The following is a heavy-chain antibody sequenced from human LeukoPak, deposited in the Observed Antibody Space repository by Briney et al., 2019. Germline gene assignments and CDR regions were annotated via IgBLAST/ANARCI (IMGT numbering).Heavy chain of an antibody. D-gene: IGHD1-1*01. CDR3: ARLEKKSYYYMDV. J-gene: IGHJ6*03. Sequence: GGSLRLSCAVSGFTVSSNYMGWVRQAPGKGLEWVSVFYSSGSTYYADSVKGRFTISRDNSENTLFLQMNTLRAEDTAVYYCARLEKKSYYYMDVWGKRTTVTVSS. CDR2: FYSSGST. V-gene: IGHV3-53*01. CDR1: GFTVSSNY.